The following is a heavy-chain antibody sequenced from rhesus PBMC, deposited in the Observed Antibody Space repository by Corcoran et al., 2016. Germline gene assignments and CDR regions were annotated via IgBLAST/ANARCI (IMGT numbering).Heavy chain of an antibody. CDR1: GGSIRSNW. J-gene: IGHJ4*01. D-gene: IGHD1-44*02. V-gene: IGHV4-173*01. CDR3: AGRHRSTQTFEY. CDR2: ISSSGGTT. Sequence: QLQLPESGPGLVKPSETLSLSCAVSGGSIRSNWWSWLRQPPGKGLEWIGRISSSGGTTNYNPSFKGRVTISTDTSKNQFSLKLTSVASADTAVYYCAGRHRSTQTFEYWGQGVLVTVSS.